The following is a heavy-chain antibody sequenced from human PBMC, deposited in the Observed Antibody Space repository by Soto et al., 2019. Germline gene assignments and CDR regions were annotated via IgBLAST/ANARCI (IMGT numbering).Heavy chain of an antibody. CDR3: ARYYDTSNRPYFHH. J-gene: IGHJ1*01. V-gene: IGHV4-39*01. D-gene: IGHD3-22*01. Sequence: SETLSLACAVSSGSISSTTYYWAWIRQPPGKGLEWVATIYYSGATYYNPSLKSRLTISIDTSKNQFSLRLSSVTAADTAMYYCARYYDTSNRPYFHHWGQGTRVTVSS. CDR2: IYYSGAT. CDR1: SGSISSTTYY.